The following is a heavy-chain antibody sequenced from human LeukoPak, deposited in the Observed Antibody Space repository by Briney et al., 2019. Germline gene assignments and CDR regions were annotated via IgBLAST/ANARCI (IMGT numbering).Heavy chain of an antibody. J-gene: IGHJ6*02. CDR1: GGSMANLY. CDR3: AKGGSTNFYYGDV. V-gene: IGHV4-59*01. D-gene: IGHD2/OR15-2a*01. Sequence: SETLSLTCSVSGGSMANLYWTWIRQPPGKGLEWIGDIYDSGSTRYNTSLESRVTISVDTSKNQFSLKLSSVTAADTAVYYCAKGGSTNFYYGDVWGQGTTVTVSS. CDR2: IYDSGST.